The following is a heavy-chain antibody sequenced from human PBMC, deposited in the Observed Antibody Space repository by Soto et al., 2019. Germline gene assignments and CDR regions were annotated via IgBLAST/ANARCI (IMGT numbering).Heavy chain of an antibody. J-gene: IGHJ6*02. CDR3: ATQKIHDFWSGYDYYGMDV. Sequence: ASVKVSCKASGYTFTSYYINWGRQATGQGLEWMGWMNPNSGNTGYAQKFQGRVTMTRNTSISTAYMELSSLRSEDTAVYYCATQKIHDFWSGYDYYGMDVWGQGTTVTVSS. CDR2: MNPNSGNT. V-gene: IGHV1-8*01. CDR1: GYTFTSYY. D-gene: IGHD3-3*01.